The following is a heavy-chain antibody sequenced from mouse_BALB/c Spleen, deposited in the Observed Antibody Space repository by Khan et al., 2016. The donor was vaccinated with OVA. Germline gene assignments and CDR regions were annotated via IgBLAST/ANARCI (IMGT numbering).Heavy chain of an antibody. CDR2: ISYSGNT. V-gene: IGHV3-2*02. J-gene: IGHJ2*01. Sequence: VQLKESGPGLVKPSQSLSLTCTVTGYSITTDYAWNWIRQFPGNKLEWMGFISYSGNTKYNPSLKRRISITRDTSKNQFFLQLKSVTTEDTARYYCARVYGGDFDYWGHGPTLTVSS. D-gene: IGHD1-1*01. CDR1: GYSITTDYA. CDR3: ARVYGGDFDY.